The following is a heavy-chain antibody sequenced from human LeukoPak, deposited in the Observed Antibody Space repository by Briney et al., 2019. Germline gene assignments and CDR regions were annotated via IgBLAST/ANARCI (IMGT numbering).Heavy chain of an antibody. CDR1: GGSISTYY. CDR2: ISASGST. CDR3: ARDNNAGGHTIFYMDV. V-gene: IGHV4-4*07. D-gene: IGHD3-9*01. J-gene: IGHJ6*03. Sequence: PSETLSLTCTVSGGSISTYYWSWIRQPAGKGLEWIGLISASGSTIYNPSLKSRVTMSVDTSKNQFSLRVTSVTAADTAMYYCARDNNAGGHTIFYMDVWGSGTTVTVSS.